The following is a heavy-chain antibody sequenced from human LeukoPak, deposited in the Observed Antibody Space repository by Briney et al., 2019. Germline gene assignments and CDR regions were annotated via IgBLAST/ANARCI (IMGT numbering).Heavy chain of an antibody. V-gene: IGHV3-74*01. D-gene: IGHD3-22*01. J-gene: IGHJ4*02. Sequence: GGSLRLSCAASGFPFSSYWMHWVRQAPGKGLVWVSRINSDGSSTSYADSVKGRFTISRDNAKNTLYLQMNSLRAEDTAVYYCARSRTYYYDSSGYYYGAFDYWGQGTLVTVSS. CDR2: INSDGSST. CDR1: GFPFSSYW. CDR3: ARSRTYYYDSSGYYYGAFDY.